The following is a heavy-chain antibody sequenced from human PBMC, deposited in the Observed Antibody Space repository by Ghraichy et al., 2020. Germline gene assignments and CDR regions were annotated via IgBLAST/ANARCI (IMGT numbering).Heavy chain of an antibody. Sequence: GGSLRLTCAASGFTFSSYGMHWVRQAPGKGLEWVAVIWYDGSNKYYADSVKGRFTISRDNSKNTQYLQMNSLRAEDTAVYYCARDLDSSGPFDYWGQGTLVTVSS. CDR1: GFTFSSYG. CDR3: ARDLDSSGPFDY. D-gene: IGHD3-22*01. J-gene: IGHJ4*02. CDR2: IWYDGSNK. V-gene: IGHV3-33*01.